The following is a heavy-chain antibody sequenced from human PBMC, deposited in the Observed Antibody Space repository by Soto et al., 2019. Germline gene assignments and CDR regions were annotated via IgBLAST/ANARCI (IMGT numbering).Heavy chain of an antibody. Sequence: SETLSLTCSVSGVSVSSGSYYLSWIRQPPGKGLEWIGYSYHTGITKYNPALRSRVTISVDTSKNQFSLNLKSVTAADTAVYYCASLGVWHSYYGMDVWCQGPTVSVSS. J-gene: IGHJ6*02. CDR3: ASLGVWHSYYGMDV. CDR2: SYHTGIT. D-gene: IGHD2-8*01. V-gene: IGHV4-61*01. CDR1: GVSVSSGSYY.